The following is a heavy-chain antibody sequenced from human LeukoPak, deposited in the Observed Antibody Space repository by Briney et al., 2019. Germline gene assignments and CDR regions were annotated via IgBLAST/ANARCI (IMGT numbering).Heavy chain of an antibody. CDR1: GFSFSDQY. CDR3: ATTRYCGGASCFYYFNS. J-gene: IGHJ4*02. D-gene: IGHD2-21*01. Sequence: GGSLRLSCVASGFSFSDQYMDWVRQARGKALEWVGRIRNAVSSYTTEYAASVKGRFTISREDSKNSLYLQMSSLKTEDTAIYYCATTRYCGGASCFYYFNSWGQGTLVTVSS. CDR2: IRNAVSSYTT. V-gene: IGHV3-72*01.